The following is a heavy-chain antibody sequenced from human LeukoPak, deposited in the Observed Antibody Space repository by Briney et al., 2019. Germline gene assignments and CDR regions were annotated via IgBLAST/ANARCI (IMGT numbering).Heavy chain of an antibody. CDR1: GFTFSNAW. J-gene: IGHJ3*02. CDR2: ISGSGGST. CDR3: AKGYYYDSSGYCYVCGAFDI. D-gene: IGHD3-22*01. Sequence: GGSLRLSCAASGFTFSNAWMSWVRQAPGKGLEWVSAISGSGGSTYYADSVKGRFTISRDNSKNTLYLQMNSLRAEDTAVYYCAKGYYYDSSGYCYVCGAFDIWGQGTMVTVSS. V-gene: IGHV3-23*01.